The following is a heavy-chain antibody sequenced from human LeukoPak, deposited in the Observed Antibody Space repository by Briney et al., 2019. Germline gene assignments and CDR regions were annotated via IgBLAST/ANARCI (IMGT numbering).Heavy chain of an antibody. V-gene: IGHV1-3*01. Sequence: GASVKVSCKASGYTFTSYAMHWVRQAPGQRLEWMGWINAGNGNTKYSQKFQGRVTITRDTSASTAYMELSSLRSEDTAVYYCARRRSTSPNWFDPWGQGTLVTVSS. CDR1: GYTFTSYA. CDR2: INAGNGNT. D-gene: IGHD2-2*01. CDR3: ARRRSTSPNWFDP. J-gene: IGHJ5*02.